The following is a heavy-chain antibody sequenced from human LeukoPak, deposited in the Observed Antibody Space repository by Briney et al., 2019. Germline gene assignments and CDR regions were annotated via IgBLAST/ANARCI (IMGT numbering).Heavy chain of an antibody. V-gene: IGHV1-2*02. J-gene: IGHJ5*02. Sequence: ASVKVSCKASGYTFTGYHIHWVRQAPGQGLEWMGWISPNSGGTNYAQKFKGRVTMTRDTSISTAYIDLNSLRSDDTAVYYCARGYCTGGSCSGAWFDPWGQGTLVTVSS. CDR2: ISPNSGGT. CDR1: GYTFTGYH. CDR3: ARGYCTGGSCSGAWFDP. D-gene: IGHD2-15*01.